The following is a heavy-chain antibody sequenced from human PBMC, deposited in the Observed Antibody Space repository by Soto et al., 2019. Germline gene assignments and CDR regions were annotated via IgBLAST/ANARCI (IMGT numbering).Heavy chain of an antibody. CDR2: INPSGGST. D-gene: IGHD5-18*01. CDR3: ARVGDVDTAMVKYYFDY. CDR1: GYTFTSYY. Sequence: GASVKVSCKASGYTFTSYYMHWVRQAPGQGLEWMGIINPSGGSTSYAQKFQGRVTMTRDTSTSTVYMELSSLRSEDTAVYYCARVGDVDTAMVKYYFDYWGQGTLVTVSS. V-gene: IGHV1-46*01. J-gene: IGHJ4*02.